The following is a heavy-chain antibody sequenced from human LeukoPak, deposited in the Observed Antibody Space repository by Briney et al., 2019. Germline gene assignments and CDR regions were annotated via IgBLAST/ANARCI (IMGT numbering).Heavy chain of an antibody. CDR1: GGTFSSYA. V-gene: IGHV1-69*04. D-gene: IGHD4-17*01. CDR3: ARDDYGRRENAFDI. J-gene: IGHJ3*02. CDR2: IIPIFGIA. Sequence: GSSVKVSCKASGGTFSSYAISWVRQAPGQGLEWTGRIIPIFGIANYAQKFQGRVTITADKSTSTAYMELSSLRSEDTAVYYCARDDYGRRENAFDIWGQGTMVTVSS.